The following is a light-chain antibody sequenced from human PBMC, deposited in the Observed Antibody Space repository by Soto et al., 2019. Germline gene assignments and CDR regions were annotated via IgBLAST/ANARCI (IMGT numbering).Light chain of an antibody. CDR2: DVS. J-gene: IGKJ3*01. V-gene: IGKV1D-12*01. CDR3: LQANYFPVS. Sequence: DIQMTQFPSSVSASVGDRITITCRASQDIGRWLAWYQQKPGEAPKLLIYDVSKLQSGVPSRFSGSGSVTEFTLTITSLQPEDFATYYCLQANYFPVSFDPGTKLDVK. CDR1: QDIGRW.